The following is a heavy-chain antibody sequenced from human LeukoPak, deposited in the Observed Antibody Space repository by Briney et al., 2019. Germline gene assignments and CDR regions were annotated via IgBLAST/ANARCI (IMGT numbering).Heavy chain of an antibody. CDR2: ISSSSSYI. Sequence: PGGSLRLSCAASGFTFSSYSMNWVRQAPWKGLEWVSSISSSSSYIYYADSVKGRFTISRDNAKNSLYLQMNSLRAEDTAVYYCARDFPIGGSSGYPDYWGQGTLVTVSS. D-gene: IGHD3-22*01. J-gene: IGHJ4*02. V-gene: IGHV3-21*01. CDR1: GFTFSSYS. CDR3: ARDFPIGGSSGYPDY.